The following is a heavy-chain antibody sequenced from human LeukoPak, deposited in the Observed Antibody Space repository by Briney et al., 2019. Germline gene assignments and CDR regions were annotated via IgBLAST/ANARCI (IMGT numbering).Heavy chain of an antibody. CDR1: GECLSGYY. CDR3: ARLAVGFSADY. Sequence: SETLPLTCAVYGECLSGYYWSWIRQPPGKGLEWIGEINHSGSTKYNPPLKSRVTISIDTSKNQFSLKLSSVTAADTAVYYCARLAVGFSADYWGQGTLVTVSS. CDR2: INHSGST. V-gene: IGHV4-34*01. J-gene: IGHJ4*02. D-gene: IGHD6-19*01.